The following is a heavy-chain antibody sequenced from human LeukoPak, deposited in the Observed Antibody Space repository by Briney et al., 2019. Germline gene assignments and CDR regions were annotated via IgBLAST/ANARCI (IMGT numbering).Heavy chain of an antibody. V-gene: IGHV1-18*01. J-gene: IGHJ5*02. Sequence: GASVKVSCKASGYTFTSYGISWERQAPGQGLEWMGWISAYNGNTNYAQKLQGRVTMTTDTSTSTAYMELRSLRSDDTAVYYCARPVLRFLGWPQGNWFDPWGQGTLVTVSS. CDR3: ARPVLRFLGWPQGNWFDP. CDR1: GYTFTSYG. CDR2: ISAYNGNT. D-gene: IGHD3-3*01.